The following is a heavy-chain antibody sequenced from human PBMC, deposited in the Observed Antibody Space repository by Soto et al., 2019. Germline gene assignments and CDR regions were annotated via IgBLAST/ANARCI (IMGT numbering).Heavy chain of an antibody. CDR1: GFTFSSYG. D-gene: IGHD5-12*01. CDR2: ISYDGRNK. V-gene: IGHV3-30*18. Sequence: QVQLVESGGGVVQPGRSLRLSCAASGFTFSSYGMHWVRQAPGKGLEWVAVISYDGRNKYYADSVKGRLTISRDNSKNTVYLQMNSLRGEDTAVYYCAKDNGSGCDWLRVGDASDIWGQGTMVTVSS. J-gene: IGHJ3*02. CDR3: AKDNGSGCDWLRVGDASDI.